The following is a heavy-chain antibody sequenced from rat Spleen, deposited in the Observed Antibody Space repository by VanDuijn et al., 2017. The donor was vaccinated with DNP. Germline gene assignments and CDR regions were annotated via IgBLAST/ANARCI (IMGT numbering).Heavy chain of an antibody. CDR1: GFTSSNYD. J-gene: IGHJ3*01. Sequence: EVQLVESGGGLVQPGRSLKLSCAASGFTSSNYDMAWVRQAPTKGLVWVASISPSGDTTYYRDSVKGRFTVSRDDAKNTLYLQMNSLRSEDTATYYCARLLGAEGFAYWGQGTLVTVSS. V-gene: IGHV5S13*01. D-gene: IGHD5-1*01. CDR2: ISPSGDTT. CDR3: ARLLGAEGFAY.